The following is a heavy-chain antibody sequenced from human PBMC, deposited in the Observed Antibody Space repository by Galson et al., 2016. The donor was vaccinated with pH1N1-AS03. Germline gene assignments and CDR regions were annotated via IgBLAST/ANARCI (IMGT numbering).Heavy chain of an antibody. D-gene: IGHD6-13*01. J-gene: IGHJ4*02. CDR3: ARGGSTSSWYWIY. Sequence: SLRLSCAASGLSVTDYYMAWIRQAPGKGLECVSYISWNGDFIQYADSVKGRFTISRDNAENSVYLQLNSLRAEDTAVYYCARGGSTSSWYWIYWGQGTLVTVSS. CDR2: ISWNGDFI. CDR1: GLSVTDYY. V-gene: IGHV3-11*04.